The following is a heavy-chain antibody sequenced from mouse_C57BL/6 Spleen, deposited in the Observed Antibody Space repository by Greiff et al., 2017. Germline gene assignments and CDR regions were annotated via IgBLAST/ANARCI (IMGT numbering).Heavy chain of an antibody. CDR2: ISSGSSTI. V-gene: IGHV5-17*01. D-gene: IGHD1-1*01. CDR3: ARGGSSAWFAY. Sequence: EVNLVESGGGLVKPGGSLKLSCAASGFTFSDYGMHWVRQAPEKGLEGVAYISSGSSTIYYADTVKGRFTISRDNAKNTLFLQMTSLRSEDTAMYYCARGGSSAWFAYWGQGTLVTVSA. CDR1: GFTFSDYG. J-gene: IGHJ3*01.